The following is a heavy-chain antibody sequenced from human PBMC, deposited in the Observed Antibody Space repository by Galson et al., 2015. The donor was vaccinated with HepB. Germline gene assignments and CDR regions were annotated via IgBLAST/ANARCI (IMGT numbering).Heavy chain of an antibody. CDR2: INAGNGNT. CDR1: GYTFTSYA. Sequence: SVKVSCKASGYTFTSYAMHWVRQAPGQRLEWMGWINAGNGNTKYSQKFQGRVTITRDTSASTAYMELSSLRSEDTAVYYCARDGEGAFGGADYWGQGTLVTVSS. CDR3: ARDGEGAFGGADY. D-gene: IGHD3-16*01. V-gene: IGHV1-3*01. J-gene: IGHJ4*02.